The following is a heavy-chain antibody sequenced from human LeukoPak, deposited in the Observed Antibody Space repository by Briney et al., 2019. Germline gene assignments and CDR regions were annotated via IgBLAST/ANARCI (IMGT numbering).Heavy chain of an antibody. J-gene: IGHJ4*02. CDR1: GFTFSSYS. D-gene: IGHD3-16*02. Sequence: GGSLRLSCAASGFTFSSYSMNWVRQAPGKGLEWVSSISSSSSYIYYADSVKGRFTISRDNAKNSLYLQMNSLRAEDTAVYYCARDYRDGDVRGSYRYKYYFDYWGQGTLVTVSS. CDR2: ISSSSSYI. CDR3: ARDYRDGDVRGSYRYKYYFDY. V-gene: IGHV3-21*01.